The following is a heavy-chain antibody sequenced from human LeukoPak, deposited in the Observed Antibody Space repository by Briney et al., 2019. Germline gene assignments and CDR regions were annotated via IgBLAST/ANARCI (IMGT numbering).Heavy chain of an antibody. J-gene: IGHJ4*02. Sequence: SQTLSLTCAVSGGSISSGGYSWNWIRQPPGKGLEWIGYIYHSGTTYYNPSLKSRVTISLDRSKNQFSLKLSSVTAADTPVYYCARGGISMVRGVIPYYFDYWGQGTLVTVSS. CDR1: GGSISSGGYS. V-gene: IGHV4-30-2*01. D-gene: IGHD3-10*01. CDR3: ARGGISMVRGVIPYYFDY. CDR2: IYHSGTT.